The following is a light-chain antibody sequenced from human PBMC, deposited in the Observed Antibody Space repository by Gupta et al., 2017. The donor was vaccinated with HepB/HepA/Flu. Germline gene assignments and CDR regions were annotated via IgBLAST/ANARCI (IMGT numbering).Light chain of an antibody. CDR1: SSSFGGNY. Sequence: QSVLTQPPSASGTPGQWVSFACSGSSSSFGGNYVYWYQQLPGTAPKILIYRNNQRPSGVPDRFSGSKSGTSASLAISGLRSDDEADYYCAAWDDSLSAVVFGGGTKLTV. CDR3: AAWDDSLSAVV. V-gene: IGLV1-47*01. CDR2: RNN. J-gene: IGLJ2*01.